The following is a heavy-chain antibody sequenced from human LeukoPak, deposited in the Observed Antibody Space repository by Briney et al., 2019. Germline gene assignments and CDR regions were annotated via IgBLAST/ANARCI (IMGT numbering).Heavy chain of an antibody. J-gene: IGHJ4*02. Sequence: GGSLRLSCVASGFTFSTYLMNWVRQAPGKGLEWVANIKQDGSEKYYVDSVKGRFTISRDNAKNSLYLQMNSLRVEDTAVYYCADGGIWGQGTLVTVSS. V-gene: IGHV3-7*01. CDR2: IKQDGSEK. CDR1: GFTFSTYL. CDR3: ADGGI.